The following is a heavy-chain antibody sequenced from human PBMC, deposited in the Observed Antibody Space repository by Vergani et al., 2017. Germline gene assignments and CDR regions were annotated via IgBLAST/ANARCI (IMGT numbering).Heavy chain of an antibody. Sequence: QVQLVESGGGVVQPGRSLRLSCAASGFTFSSYGMHWVRQAPGKGLEWVAVIWDDGSNKYYADSVKGRLTISRDNSKNTLYLQMNSLRAEYTAVYYCARDREWLGNTPRVFDYWGQGTLVTVAS. J-gene: IGHJ4*02. CDR1: GFTFSSYG. D-gene: IGHD6-19*01. CDR2: IWDDGSNK. V-gene: IGHV3-33*01. CDR3: ARDREWLGNTPRVFDY.